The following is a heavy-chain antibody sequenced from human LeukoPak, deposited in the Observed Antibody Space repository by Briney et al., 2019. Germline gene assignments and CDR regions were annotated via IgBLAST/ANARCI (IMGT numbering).Heavy chain of an antibody. CDR3: ATLTATVAGIGRGDY. Sequence: GGTLRLSCAASGFTASSNYMSWVRQAPGQGLEWVSGIYSGGSTYYADSVKARFTVSRDTSKNTLNLHMNSLRTEDTAVYYCATLTATVAGIGRGDYWGQGTLVTVSS. CDR1: GFTASSNY. D-gene: IGHD6-19*01. V-gene: IGHV3-66*01. J-gene: IGHJ4*02. CDR2: IYSGGST.